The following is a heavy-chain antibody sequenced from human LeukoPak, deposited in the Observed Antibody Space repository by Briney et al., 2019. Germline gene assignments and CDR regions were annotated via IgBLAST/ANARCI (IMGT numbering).Heavy chain of an antibody. J-gene: IGHJ4*02. CDR1: GGSFSGYY. Sequence: PSETLSLSCAVYGGSFSGYYWSWIRQPPGKGLEWIGETNHSGSTNYNPSLKSRVTISVDTSKNQFSLKLSSVTAADTAVYYCARSVTYYYGSGSYGNWGQGTLVTVSS. CDR2: TNHSGST. CDR3: ARSVTYYYGSGSYGN. V-gene: IGHV4-34*01. D-gene: IGHD3-10*01.